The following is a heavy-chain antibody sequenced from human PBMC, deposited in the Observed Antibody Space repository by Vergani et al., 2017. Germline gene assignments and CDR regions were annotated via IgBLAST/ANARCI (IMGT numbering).Heavy chain of an antibody. CDR2: ISGNNDDV. CDR3: ARDPEEWERPIDY. V-gene: IGHV3-23*01. CDR1: GFTFSSYA. D-gene: IGHD1-26*01. J-gene: IGHJ4*02. Sequence: EVQLLESGGGLVQPGGSLRLSCAASGFTFSSYAMSWVRQAPGKGLEWVSAISGNNDDVYYADSVKGRFTISRDNAKNSLYLDMSSLRAEDTAVYYCARDPEEWERPIDYWGQGTLVTVSS.